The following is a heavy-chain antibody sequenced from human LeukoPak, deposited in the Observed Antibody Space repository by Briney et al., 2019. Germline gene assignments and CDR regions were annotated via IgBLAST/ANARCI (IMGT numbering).Heavy chain of an antibody. D-gene: IGHD6-13*01. CDR2: INSDGSST. J-gene: IGHJ2*01. CDR1: GFAFSSDW. Sequence: PGESLRLSCAASGFAFSSDWMHWVRQAPGKGLVWVSRINSDGSSTTYADSVKGRFTISRDNAKNTLYLQMNSLRAEDTALYYCASRWWYFDLWGRGTLVTVSS. CDR3: ASRWWYFDL. V-gene: IGHV3-74*03.